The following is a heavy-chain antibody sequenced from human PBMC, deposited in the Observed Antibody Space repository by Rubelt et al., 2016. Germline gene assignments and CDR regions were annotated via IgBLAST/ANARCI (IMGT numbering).Heavy chain of an antibody. CDR2: IIPIFGTA. CDR1: GGTFSSYA. Sequence: QVQLVQSGAEVKKPGSSVKVSCKASGGTFSSYAISWVRQAPGQGLEWMGGIIPIFGTANSAQKFPGRVTMTTDTSTSTAYMELRSLRSDDTAVYYCARDLMTTVDYWGQGTLVTVSS. J-gene: IGHJ4*02. CDR3: ARDLMTTVDY. D-gene: IGHD4-17*01. V-gene: IGHV1-69*06.